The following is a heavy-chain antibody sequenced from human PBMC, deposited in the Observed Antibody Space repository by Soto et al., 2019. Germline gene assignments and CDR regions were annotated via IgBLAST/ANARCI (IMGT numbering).Heavy chain of an antibody. J-gene: IGHJ3*02. CDR3: ARHEGTDCSSTSCSMWWYAFDI. CDR2: IYYSGST. D-gene: IGHD2-2*01. CDR1: GGSISSSSYY. V-gene: IGHV4-39*01. Sequence: SETLSLTCTVSGGSISSSSYYWGWIRQPPGKGLEWIGSIYYSGSTYYNPSLKSRVTISVDTSKNQFSLKLSSVTAADTAVYYCARHEGTDCSSTSCSMWWYAFDIWGQGTMVTVSS.